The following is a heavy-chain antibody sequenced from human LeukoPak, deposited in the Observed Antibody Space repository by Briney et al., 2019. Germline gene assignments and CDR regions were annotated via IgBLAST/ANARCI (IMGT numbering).Heavy chain of an antibody. V-gene: IGHV1-69*05. J-gene: IGHJ5*02. CDR3: ARELAVLWFGELSLWFDP. CDR1: GGTFSSYA. Sequence: WASVKVSCKASGGTFSSYAISWVRQAPGQGLEWMGRIIPIFGTANYAQKFQGRVTMTRNTSISTAYMELSSLRSEDTAVYYCARELAVLWFGELSLWFDPWGQGTLVTVSS. CDR2: IIPIFGTA. D-gene: IGHD3-10*01.